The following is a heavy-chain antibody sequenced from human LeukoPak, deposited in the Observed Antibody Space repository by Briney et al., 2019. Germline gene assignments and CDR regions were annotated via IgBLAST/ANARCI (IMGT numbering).Heavy chain of an antibody. D-gene: IGHD3-3*01. V-gene: IGHV4-39*07. Sequence: SETLSLTCTVSSGSISSSSDYWGWIRRPPGKGLEWIGSIYYSGSTYYNPSLKSRVTISVDTSKNQFSLKLSSVTAADTAVYYCARAISTVDAFDIWGQGTMVTVSS. CDR3: ARAISTVDAFDI. CDR2: IYYSGST. J-gene: IGHJ3*02. CDR1: SGSISSSSDY.